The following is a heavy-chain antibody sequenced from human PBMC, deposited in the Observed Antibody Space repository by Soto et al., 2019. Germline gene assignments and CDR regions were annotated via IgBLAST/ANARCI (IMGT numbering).Heavy chain of an antibody. Sequence: EVQLVQSGAEVKKPGEALRISCQGSGYSFTSYWISWVRQMPGKGLEWMGWIDPSDSYTNYSPSFQGHVTISADKSISTACLQWSSLKASDTAMYYCARFSVVINGMDVWGQGTTVTVSS. CDR1: GYSFTSYW. CDR2: IDPSDSYT. D-gene: IGHD3-22*01. CDR3: ARFSVVINGMDV. J-gene: IGHJ6*02. V-gene: IGHV5-10-1*03.